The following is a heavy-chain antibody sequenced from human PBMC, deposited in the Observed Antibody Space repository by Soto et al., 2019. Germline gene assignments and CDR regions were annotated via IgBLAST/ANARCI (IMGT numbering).Heavy chain of an antibody. CDR1: GFTFSSYD. V-gene: IGHV3-13*01. CDR2: IGAAGDT. CDR3: ASGGWGSSWYEGGSRIDY. J-gene: IGHJ4*02. Sequence: EVQLVESEGGLVQPGGSLRLSCAASGFTFSSYDMHWVRQVTGKGLEWVSAIGAAGDTYYPDSVKGRFTISRENAKNSLYLQMNSLRAEDTAVYYCASGGWGSSWYEGGSRIDYWGQGTLVTVSS. D-gene: IGHD6-13*01.